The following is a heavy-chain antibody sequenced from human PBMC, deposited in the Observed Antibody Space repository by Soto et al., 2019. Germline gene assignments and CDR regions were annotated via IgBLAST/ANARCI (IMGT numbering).Heavy chain of an antibody. Sequence: ASVKVSCKASGYTFSNFGISWVRQAPGQGLGWMGWISAYSGDTNSAQKLQGRVTMTTDTSASTAYMELRSLKFDDTAVYYCARADVAVVPAADGLDVWGQGTTVTVSS. V-gene: IGHV1-18*01. J-gene: IGHJ6*02. CDR1: GYTFSNFG. D-gene: IGHD2-2*01. CDR3: ARADVAVVPAADGLDV. CDR2: ISAYSGDT.